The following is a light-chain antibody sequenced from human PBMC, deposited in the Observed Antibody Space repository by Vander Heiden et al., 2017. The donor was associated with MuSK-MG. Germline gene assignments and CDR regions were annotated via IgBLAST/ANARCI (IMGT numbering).Light chain of an antibody. CDR2: YAS. Sequence: PKLLIKYASQSISGVPSRFSGSGSGTDFTLTINSPEAEDAATYYCQQSDSLPLTFGGGTKVEI. CDR3: QQSDSLPLT. J-gene: IGKJ4*01. V-gene: IGKV6-21*02.